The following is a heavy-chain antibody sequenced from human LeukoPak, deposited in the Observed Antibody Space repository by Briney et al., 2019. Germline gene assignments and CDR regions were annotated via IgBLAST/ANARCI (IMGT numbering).Heavy chain of an antibody. V-gene: IGHV3-48*03. CDR1: GFTFSSYD. CDR2: LSSSGRTI. D-gene: IGHD3-16*01. CDR3: IRDLFDDYSLDY. J-gene: IGHJ4*02. Sequence: GGSLRLSCVGSGFTFSSYDMNWVRQAPGKGLEWVSYLSSSGRTIYYADSVKGRFAISRDNAKNSLYLQMNSLRAEDTAVYYCIRDLFDDYSLDYWGQGALVTVSS.